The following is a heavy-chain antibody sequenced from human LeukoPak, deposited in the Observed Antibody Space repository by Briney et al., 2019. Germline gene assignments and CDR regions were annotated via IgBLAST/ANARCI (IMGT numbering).Heavy chain of an antibody. V-gene: IGHV4-59*08. CDR2: IYYSGST. CDR3: ARHVFYSSSPFDY. CDR1: GGSISSYY. Sequence: SETLSLTCTASGGSISSYYWSWIRQPPGKGLEWIGYIYYSGSTNYNPSLKSRVTISVDTSKNQFSLKLTSVTAADTAVYYCARHVFYSSSPFDYWGQGTLVTVSS. D-gene: IGHD6-13*01. J-gene: IGHJ4*02.